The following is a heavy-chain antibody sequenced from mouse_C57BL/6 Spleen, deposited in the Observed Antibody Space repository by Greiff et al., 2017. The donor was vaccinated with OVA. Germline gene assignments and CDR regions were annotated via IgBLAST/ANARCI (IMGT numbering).Heavy chain of an antibody. V-gene: IGHV1-62-2*01. J-gene: IGHJ1*03. CDR1: GYTFTEYT. Sequence: VQLQQSGAELVKPGASVKLSCKASGYTFTEYTIHWVKQRYGQGLEWIGWFYPGSGGIMYKEKFKDKATLTADKSSSTVYMERSRLTSEDSAVYLCARHEGDGYSYWYFDVWGTGTTVTVSS. CDR3: ARHEGDGYSYWYFDV. CDR2: FYPGSGGI. D-gene: IGHD2-3*01.